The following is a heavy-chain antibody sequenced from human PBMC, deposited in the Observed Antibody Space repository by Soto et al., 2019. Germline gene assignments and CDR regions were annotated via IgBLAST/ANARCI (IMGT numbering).Heavy chain of an antibody. CDR2: ISSNSNYI. Sequence: GGSLRLSCAASGFTFSIYTMNWVRQAPGKGLEWVSSISSNSNYIYYADSVRGRFTISRDNTKNSLYLQLNSLRAEDTAMYYCAGIERVEYLFDYWGQGILVTVSS. CDR1: GFTFSIYT. D-gene: IGHD2-2*01. J-gene: IGHJ4*02. CDR3: AGIERVEYLFDY. V-gene: IGHV3-21*01.